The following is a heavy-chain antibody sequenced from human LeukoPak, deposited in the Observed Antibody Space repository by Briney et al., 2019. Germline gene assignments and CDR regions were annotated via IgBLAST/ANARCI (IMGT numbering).Heavy chain of an antibody. D-gene: IGHD6-13*01. CDR3: ARERGSSSWPVDY. V-gene: IGHV3-48*04. Sequence: TGGSLRLSCAASGFTFSSYSMNWVRQAPGKGLEWVSYISSSSSTIYYADSVKGRLTISRDNAKNSLYLQMNSLRAEDTAVYYCARERGSSSWPVDYWGQGTLVTVSS. J-gene: IGHJ4*02. CDR2: ISSSSSTI. CDR1: GFTFSSYS.